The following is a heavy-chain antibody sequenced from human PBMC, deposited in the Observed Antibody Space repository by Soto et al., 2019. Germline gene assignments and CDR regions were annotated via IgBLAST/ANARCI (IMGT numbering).Heavy chain of an antibody. CDR3: ARPPGYVTDWYYFDT. CDR2: LSPTTGGT. D-gene: IGHD3-9*01. J-gene: IGHJ4*02. CDR1: GNTLTSFC. Sequence: ASVKVSCKTSGNTLTSFCIHWVRQAPGQGLEWVGRLSPTTGGTNYAQHFQGRVTVTWDMSTFTAYMELSSLIYEDTAVYYCARPPGYVTDWYYFDTWGQGTKVTVYS. V-gene: IGHV1-2*02.